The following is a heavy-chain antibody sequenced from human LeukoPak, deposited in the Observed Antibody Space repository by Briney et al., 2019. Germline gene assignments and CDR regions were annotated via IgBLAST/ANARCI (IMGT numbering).Heavy chain of an antibody. J-gene: IGHJ5*02. V-gene: IGHV4-31*03. CDR2: IYYSGST. D-gene: IGHD6-13*01. CDR3: ARDPGSSWPNWFDP. Sequence: SETLSRTCTVSGGSISSGGYYWSWIRQHPGKGLEWIGYIYYSGSTYYNPSLKSRVTISVDTSKNQFSLKLSSVTAADTAVYYCARDPGSSWPNWFDPWGQGTLVTVSS. CDR1: GGSISSGGYY.